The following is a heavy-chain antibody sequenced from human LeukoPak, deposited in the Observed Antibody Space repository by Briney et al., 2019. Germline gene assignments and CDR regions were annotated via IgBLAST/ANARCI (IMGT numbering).Heavy chain of an antibody. D-gene: IGHD6-13*01. CDR1: GFTFSSFW. CDR2: INQDGSEK. V-gene: IGHV3-7*04. Sequence: PGGSLRLSCAASGFTFSSFWMTWVRQAPGKGLEWVASINQDGSEKYYVDSVKGRFTISRDNAKNSLYLQMNSLRAEDTAVYYCARGTQQPGIDYWGQGTLVTVSS. CDR3: ARGTQQPGIDY. J-gene: IGHJ4*02.